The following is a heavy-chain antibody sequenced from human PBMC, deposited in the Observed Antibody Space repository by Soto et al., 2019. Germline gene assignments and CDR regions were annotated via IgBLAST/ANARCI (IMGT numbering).Heavy chain of an antibody. D-gene: IGHD3-22*01. CDR3: VHDYNREMDV. Sequence: QLQLQESGPGLVKASETLALNCTVSGVSICRGNYYWGWVRQSPGKGLEWIGSIYHIGSTYANSYLNSPVTISGDTSKNQFSVNLRYVPDADTDAYYCVHDYNREMDVWGQGTTVTVSS. V-gene: IGHV4-39*01. J-gene: IGHJ6*02. CDR1: GVSICRGNYY. CDR2: IYHIGST.